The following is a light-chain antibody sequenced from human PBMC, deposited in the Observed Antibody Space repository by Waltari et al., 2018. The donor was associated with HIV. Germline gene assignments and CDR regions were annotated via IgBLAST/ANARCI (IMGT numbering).Light chain of an antibody. V-gene: IGKV2-28*01. CDR3: MQALQTPFT. CDR2: LGS. Sequence: DIVMTQSPLSLPVTPGETASISCKSSQSLLHRNGNKYLVCYLQKQGQSPQLLIYLGSNRASGVPDRFSGSGSGTYFTLKISRVEAEDVGVYYCMQALQTPFTFGPGTKVDIK. J-gene: IGKJ3*01. CDR1: QSLLHRNGNKY.